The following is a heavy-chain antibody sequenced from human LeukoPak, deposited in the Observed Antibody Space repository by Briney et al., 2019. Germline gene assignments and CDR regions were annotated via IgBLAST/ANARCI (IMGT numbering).Heavy chain of an antibody. CDR3: AKEGRRWEGLFDY. D-gene: IGHD1-26*01. CDR1: GFTFSSYG. V-gene: IGHV3-30*18. Sequence: PGGSLRLSCAASGFTFSSYGMHWVRQAPGKGLEWVAVISYDGSNKYYADSVKGRFTISRDNSKNTLYLQMNSLRAEDTAVYYCAKEGRRWEGLFDYWGQGTLVTVSS. CDR2: ISYDGSNK. J-gene: IGHJ4*02.